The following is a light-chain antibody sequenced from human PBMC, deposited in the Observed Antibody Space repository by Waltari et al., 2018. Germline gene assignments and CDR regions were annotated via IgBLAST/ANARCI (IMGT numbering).Light chain of an antibody. V-gene: IGKV4-1*01. CDR2: WAS. Sequence: DIVMTQSPDSLAVSLGERATINCKSSQSVLYSSNNKNYLAWYQEKPGQPPKLLIYWASTRESGVPDRFSGSRSRADFTLTISSLQAEDVAVYYCQQYYSTPEWTFGQGTKVEI. CDR3: QQYYSTPEWT. J-gene: IGKJ1*01. CDR1: QSVLYSSNNKNY.